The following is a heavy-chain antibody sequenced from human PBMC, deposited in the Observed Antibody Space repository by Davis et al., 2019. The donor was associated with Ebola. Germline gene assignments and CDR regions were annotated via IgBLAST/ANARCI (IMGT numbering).Heavy chain of an antibody. CDR1: GGSISSSSYY. D-gene: IGHD6-19*01. Sequence: GSLRLSCTVSGGSISSSSYYWGWIRQPPGKGLEWIGSIYYSGSTYYNPSLKSRVTISVDTSKNQFSLKLSSVTAADTAVYYCARGLEAGTNYWGQGTLVTVSS. V-gene: IGHV4-39*01. CDR2: IYYSGST. J-gene: IGHJ4*02. CDR3: ARGLEAGTNY.